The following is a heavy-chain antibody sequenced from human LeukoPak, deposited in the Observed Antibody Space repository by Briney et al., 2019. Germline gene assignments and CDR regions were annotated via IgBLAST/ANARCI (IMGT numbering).Heavy chain of an antibody. CDR2: ISYDGSNK. CDR1: GFTFSSYA. J-gene: IGHJ4*02. Sequence: GGSLRLSCAASGFTFSSYAMHWVRQAPGKGLEWVAVISYDGSNKYYADSVKGRFTISRDNSKNTLYQQMNSLRAEDTAVYYCARVARGGIVVVPAAMHYWGQGTLVTVSS. D-gene: IGHD2-2*01. CDR3: ARVARGGIVVVPAAMHY. V-gene: IGHV3-30*04.